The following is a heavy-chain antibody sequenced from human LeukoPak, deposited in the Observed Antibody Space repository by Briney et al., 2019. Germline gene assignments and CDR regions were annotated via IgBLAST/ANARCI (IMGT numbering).Heavy chain of an antibody. J-gene: IGHJ4*02. CDR1: GFTFSSYA. V-gene: IGHV3-23*01. D-gene: IGHD6-19*01. CDR3: AKDRGAWSPCYFDY. Sequence: PGGSLRLSCAASGFTFSSYAMSWVRQAPGKGLEWVSGISSGGATFYGDSVKGRFTISRDNTKNTLYLQMNSLRADDTAVYYCAKDRGAWSPCYFDYWGQGTLVTVSS. CDR2: ISSGGAT.